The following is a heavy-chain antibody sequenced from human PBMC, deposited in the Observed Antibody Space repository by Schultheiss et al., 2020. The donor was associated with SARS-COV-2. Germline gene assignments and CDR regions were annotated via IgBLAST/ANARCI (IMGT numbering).Heavy chain of an antibody. CDR3: ARGPLYGDYVYYFDY. D-gene: IGHD4-17*01. V-gene: IGHV4-61*09. Sequence: SETLSLTCTVSGGSISSGGYYLSWIRQPAGKGLEWIGEIYHSGSTNYNPSLKSRVTISVDTSKNQFSLKLSSVTAADTAVYYCARGPLYGDYVYYFDYWGQGTLVTVSS. CDR2: IYHSGST. J-gene: IGHJ4*02. CDR1: GGSISSGGYY.